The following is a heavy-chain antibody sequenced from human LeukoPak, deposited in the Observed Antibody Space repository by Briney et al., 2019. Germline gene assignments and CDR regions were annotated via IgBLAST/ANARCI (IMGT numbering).Heavy chain of an antibody. D-gene: IGHD4-11*01. CDR2: IKQDGSEK. J-gene: IGHJ6*03. V-gene: IGHV3-7*01. CDR3: AKTVTTRRRYYYYYMYV. CDR1: GFTFSSYW. Sequence: GGSLRLSCAASGFTFSSYWMSWVRQAPGKGLEWVANIKQDGSEKYYVDSVKGRFTISRDNAKNSLYMQMNSLRAGDTAVFYCAKTVTTRRRYYYYYMYVWGKGTTVTVSS.